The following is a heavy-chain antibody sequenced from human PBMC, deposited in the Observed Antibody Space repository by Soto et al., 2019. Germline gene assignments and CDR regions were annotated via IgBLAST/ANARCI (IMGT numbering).Heavy chain of an antibody. J-gene: IGHJ5*02. CDR3: ARGYTGYCSGGTCYWFDP. V-gene: IGHV3-21*01. Sequence: EVQLVESGGGLVKPSGSLRLSNAASGFSFSSYSMNWVRQAPGKGLEWVSSISSSASHINYADSVKGRFTISRDNAKKSLYLKMNSLRAEDTAVYYCARGYTGYCSGGTCYWFDPWGQGTLVTVSS. CDR2: ISSSASHI. CDR1: GFSFSSYS. D-gene: IGHD2-15*01.